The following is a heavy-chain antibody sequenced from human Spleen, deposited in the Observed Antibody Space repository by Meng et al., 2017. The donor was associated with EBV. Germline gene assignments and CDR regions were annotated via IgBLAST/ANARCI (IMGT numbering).Heavy chain of an antibody. CDR3: ARAVGDH. V-gene: IGHV4-34*01. Sequence: QVERTEWGAALWTPSECLSLTCAVYGGSFSDYDWRWIRQTPGKGLEWIGEISPGGSTDYNASLKSRVTISADTSKNQLSLKLSSVTAADTAVYYCARAVGDHWGQGILVTVSS. D-gene: IGHD3-10*01. CDR1: GGSFSDYD. J-gene: IGHJ4*02. CDR2: ISPGGST.